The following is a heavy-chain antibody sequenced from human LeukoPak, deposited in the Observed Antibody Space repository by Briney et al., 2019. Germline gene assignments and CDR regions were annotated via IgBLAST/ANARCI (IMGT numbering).Heavy chain of an antibody. CDR3: TKDRGLRESPFDY. D-gene: IGHD3-10*01. J-gene: IGHJ4*02. Sequence: GGSLRLSCAASGFTVSSNYMSWVRQAPGKGLEWVSGISVSGGSTKYADSMKGRFTISRDNSKNTLYLQMNTLRAEDTAVYYCTKDRGLRESPFDYWGQGTLVTVSS. V-gene: IGHV3-23*01. CDR1: GFTVSSNY. CDR2: ISVSGGST.